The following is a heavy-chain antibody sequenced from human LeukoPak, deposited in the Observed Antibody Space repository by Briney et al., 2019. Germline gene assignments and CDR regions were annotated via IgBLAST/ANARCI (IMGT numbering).Heavy chain of an antibody. CDR1: GFTFDDYA. CDR3: ARRGGIAAATDY. J-gene: IGHJ4*02. V-gene: IGHV3-9*01. Sequence: GRSLRLSCAASGFTFDDYAMHWVRQAPGKGLEWVSGISWNSGSIGYADSVKGRFTISRDNAKNSLYLQMNSLRAEDTAVYYCARRGGIAAATDYWGQGTLVTVSP. CDR2: ISWNSGSI. D-gene: IGHD6-13*01.